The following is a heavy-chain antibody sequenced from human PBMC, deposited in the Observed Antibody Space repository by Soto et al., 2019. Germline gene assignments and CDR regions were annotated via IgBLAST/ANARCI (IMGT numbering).Heavy chain of an antibody. J-gene: IGHJ4*02. D-gene: IGHD2-2*02. CDR1: GFTFSDYY. CDR3: ARRVVVPAAIAGDDY. CDR2: ISSSSSYT. Sequence: QVQLVESGGGLVKPGGSLRLSCAASGFTFSDYYMSWIRQAPGKGLEWVSYISSSSSYTNYADSVKGRFTISRDNAKNSLYLQMNSLRAEDTAVYYCARRVVVPAAIAGDDYWGQGTLVTVSS. V-gene: IGHV3-11*06.